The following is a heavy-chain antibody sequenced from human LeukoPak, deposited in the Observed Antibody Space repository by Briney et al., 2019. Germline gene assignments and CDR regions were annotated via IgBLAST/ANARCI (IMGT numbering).Heavy chain of an antibody. CDR2: ISSDSNT. Sequence: GGSLRLSCAASGFTVRTYTMSWLRQAPGKGLEWVSIISSDSNTYYADSVKGRFTISRDNAKNTLFLQMNSLRAEDTAIYYCAKGAWCDYWGQGTLVTVSS. J-gene: IGHJ4*02. D-gene: IGHD6-19*01. CDR1: GFTVRTYT. V-gene: IGHV3-23*01. CDR3: AKGAWCDY.